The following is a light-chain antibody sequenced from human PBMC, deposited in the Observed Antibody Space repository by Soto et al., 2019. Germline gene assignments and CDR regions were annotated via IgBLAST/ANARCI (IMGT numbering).Light chain of an antibody. CDR2: GAS. CDR1: RDISNN. J-gene: IGKJ4*01. CDR3: QQHNDWPLT. V-gene: IGKV3-15*01. Sequence: ETVMTQSPATLSLSPGEIATLFFRASRDISNNLAWYQQKPGQAPRLLIYGASSRATGIPARFIGSGSGTEFTLTISSLQSEDFAFYYCQQHNDWPLTFGGGTKVDNK.